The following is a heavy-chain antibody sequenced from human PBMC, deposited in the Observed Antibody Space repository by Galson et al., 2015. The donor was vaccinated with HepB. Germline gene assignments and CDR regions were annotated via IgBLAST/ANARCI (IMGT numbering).Heavy chain of an antibody. D-gene: IGHD3-3*01. J-gene: IGHJ4*02. CDR1: GFTFSSYG. CDR2: ISYDGSNK. CDR3: AKIREVDFWSGYPGGYFDY. V-gene: IGHV3-30*18. Sequence: SLRLSCAASGFTFSSYGMHWVRQAPGKGLEWVAVISYDGSNKYYADSVKGRFTISRDNSKNTLYLQMNSLRAEDTAVYYCAKIREVDFWSGYPGGYFDYWGQGTLVTVSS.